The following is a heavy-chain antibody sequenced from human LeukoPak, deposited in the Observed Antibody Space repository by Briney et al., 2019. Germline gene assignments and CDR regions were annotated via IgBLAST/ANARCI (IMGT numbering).Heavy chain of an antibody. CDR2: ISFSGGNT. CDR1: GFTFSGSA. Sequence: GGSLRLSCAASGFTFSGSAMSWVRQAPGKGLEWVSLISFSGGNTYYADSVKGRFTISRDNSKDTLYLQMNSLRAEDTAIYYCARDIQLSTWGLGTLVTVSS. D-gene: IGHD5-24*01. CDR3: ARDIQLST. V-gene: IGHV3-23*01. J-gene: IGHJ3*01.